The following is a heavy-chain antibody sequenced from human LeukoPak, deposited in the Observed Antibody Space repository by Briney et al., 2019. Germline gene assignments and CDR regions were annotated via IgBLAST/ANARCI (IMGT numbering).Heavy chain of an antibody. Sequence: SVNVSCKASGYTFTGYYMHWVRQAPGQGLEWMGWINPISGGTNYAQKFQGRVTITKHTSISTAYMELSRLRSDDTAVYYRARDPQQHVGGGASLSHPCSQPPLVTVHS. J-gene: IGHJ5*02. V-gene: IGHV1-2*02. CDR3: ARDPQQHVGGGASLSHP. CDR2: INPISGGT. CDR1: GYTFTGYY. D-gene: IGHD6-6*01.